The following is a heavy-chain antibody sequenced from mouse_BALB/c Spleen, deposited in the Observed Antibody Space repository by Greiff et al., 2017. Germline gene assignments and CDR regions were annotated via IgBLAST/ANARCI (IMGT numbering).Heavy chain of an antibody. D-gene: IGHD1-1*01. CDR3: ARNYYGSSPFDY. Sequence: QVQLKESGPGILQPSQTLSLTCSFSGFSLSTSGMGVSWIRQPSGKGLEWLAHIYWDDDKRYNPSLKSRLTISKDTSRNQVFLKITSVDTADTATYYCARNYYGSSPFDYWGQGTTLTVSS. V-gene: IGHV8-12*01. CDR1: GFSLSTSGMG. CDR2: IYWDDDK. J-gene: IGHJ2*01.